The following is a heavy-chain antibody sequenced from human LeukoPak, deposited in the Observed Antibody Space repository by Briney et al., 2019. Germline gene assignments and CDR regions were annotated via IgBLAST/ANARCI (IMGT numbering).Heavy chain of an antibody. CDR1: GYTFTGYY. D-gene: IGHD5-18*01. V-gene: IGHV1-2*02. CDR2: INPNSGGT. Sequence: ASVKVSCKASGYTFTGYYMHWARQAPGQGLEWMGWINPNSGGTDYAQKFQGRVTMTRDTSISTAYMELSRLRSDDTAVYYCARAAGGIRGYSYGTYFDYWGQGTLVTVSS. CDR3: ARAAGGIRGYSYGTYFDY. J-gene: IGHJ4*02.